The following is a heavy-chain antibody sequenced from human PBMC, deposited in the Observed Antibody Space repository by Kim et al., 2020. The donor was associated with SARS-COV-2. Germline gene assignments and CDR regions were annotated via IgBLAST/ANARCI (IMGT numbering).Heavy chain of an antibody. V-gene: IGHV5-51*01. J-gene: IGHJ5*02. D-gene: IGHD4-17*01. CDR1: GYSFTSYW. CDR2: IYPGDSDT. Sequence: GESLKISCKGSGYSFTSYWIGWVRQMPGKGLEWMGIIYPGDSDTRYSPSFQGQVTISADKSISTAYLQWSSLKASDTAMYYCARHLRPVTDRLRVKNWFDPWGQGTLVTVSS. CDR3: ARHLRPVTDRLRVKNWFDP.